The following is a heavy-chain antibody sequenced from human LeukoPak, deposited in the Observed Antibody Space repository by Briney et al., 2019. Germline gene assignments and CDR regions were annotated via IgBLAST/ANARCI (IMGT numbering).Heavy chain of an antibody. CDR2: ISSSGSTI. Sequence: GGSLRLSCAASGFTFSDYYMSWIRQAPGKGLEWVSYISSSGSTIYYADSVKGRFTISRDNAKNSLYLQMNSLRAEDTALYYCARERGIAARSFDYWGQGTLVTVSS. V-gene: IGHV3-11*01. J-gene: IGHJ4*02. CDR3: ARERGIAARSFDY. D-gene: IGHD6-6*01. CDR1: GFTFSDYY.